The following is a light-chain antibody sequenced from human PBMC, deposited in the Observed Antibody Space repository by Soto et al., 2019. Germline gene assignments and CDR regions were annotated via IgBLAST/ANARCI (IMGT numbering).Light chain of an antibody. J-gene: IGLJ1*01. CDR1: NTDLGVYGY. CDR2: DVN. V-gene: IGLV2-14*01. CDR3: FSKISGFVYG. Sequence: QSVLAQPASVSGSFGRSITISCSGPNTDLGVYGYVSWYQHHPGKAPKLLIYDVNNRPSGISDRFSGSKSGDTASLTISGLQAEDEADYFCFSKISGFVYGFGTGTKLTVL.